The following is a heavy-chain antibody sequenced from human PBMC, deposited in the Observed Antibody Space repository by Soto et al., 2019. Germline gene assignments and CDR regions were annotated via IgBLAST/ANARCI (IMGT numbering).Heavy chain of an antibody. CDR3: AGGGGGRKFDWLPHLGS. CDR1: GGSFSGYH. J-gene: IGHJ5*02. CDR2: INPSGTT. D-gene: IGHD3-9*01. Sequence: SETLSLTCAAYGGSFSGYHWNWIRQPPGKGLEWIGEINPSGTTNFNPSLKSRVTIPVDTSKNRFSLKLRSVTAADTALYYCAGGGGGRKFDWLPHLGSWGQGTLVTVSS. V-gene: IGHV4-34*01.